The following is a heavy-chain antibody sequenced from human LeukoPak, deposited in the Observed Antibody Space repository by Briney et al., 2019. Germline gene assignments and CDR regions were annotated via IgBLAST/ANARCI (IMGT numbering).Heavy chain of an antibody. D-gene: IGHD3-22*01. CDR1: GFTFSSYG. V-gene: IGHV3-30*03. CDR3: ARAPYYYDSSGYYSPLFDP. CDR2: ISYDGSNK. Sequence: PGRSLRLSCAASGFTFSSYGMHWVRQAPGKGLEWVAVISYDGSNKYYADSVKGRFTISRDNAKNSLYLQMNSLRAEDTAVYCCARAPYYYDSSGYYSPLFDPWGQGTLATVSS. J-gene: IGHJ5*02.